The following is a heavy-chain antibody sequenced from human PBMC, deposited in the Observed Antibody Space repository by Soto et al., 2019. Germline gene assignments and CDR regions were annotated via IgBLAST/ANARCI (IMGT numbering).Heavy chain of an antibody. CDR3: GGDSSGYYYPDVFDI. CDR1: GFTFSSYS. J-gene: IGHJ3*02. Sequence: EVQLVESGGGLVQPGGSLRLSCAASGFTFSSYSMNWDRQAPGKGLEWVSYISSSSSTIYYADSVKGRFTISRDNAKNSLYLQMNSLRDEDTAVYYCGGDSSGYYYPDVFDIWGQGTMVTVSS. D-gene: IGHD3-22*01. V-gene: IGHV3-48*02. CDR2: ISSSSSTI.